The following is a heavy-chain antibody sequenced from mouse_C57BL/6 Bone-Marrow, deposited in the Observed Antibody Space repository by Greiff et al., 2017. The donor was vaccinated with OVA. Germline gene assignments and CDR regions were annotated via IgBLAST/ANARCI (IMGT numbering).Heavy chain of an antibody. J-gene: IGHJ1*03. Sequence: VKLQESGAELVRPGTSVKMSCKASGYTFTNYWIGWAKQRPGHGLEWIGDIYPGGGYTNYNEKFKGKATLTADKSSSTAYMQFSSLTSEDSAIYYCARASFYWYFDVWGTGTTVTVSS. V-gene: IGHV1-63*01. CDR3: ARASFYWYFDV. CDR2: IYPGGGYT. CDR1: GYTFTNYW.